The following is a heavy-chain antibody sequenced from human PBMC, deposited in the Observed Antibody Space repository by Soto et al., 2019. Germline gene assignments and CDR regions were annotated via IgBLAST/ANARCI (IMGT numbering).Heavy chain of an antibody. J-gene: IGHJ6*02. CDR1: GYSISSGYY. Sequence: PSETLSLTCAVSGYSISSGYYWGWIRQSPGKGLEWIGSIYHSGSTYYNPSLKSRVTISLDTTKNQFSLKLTSVTAADTAVYYPADAIMGGNGMDVWGQGTTLTVYS. CDR3: ADAIMGGNGMDV. CDR2: IYHSGST. V-gene: IGHV4-38-2*01. D-gene: IGHD2-2*02.